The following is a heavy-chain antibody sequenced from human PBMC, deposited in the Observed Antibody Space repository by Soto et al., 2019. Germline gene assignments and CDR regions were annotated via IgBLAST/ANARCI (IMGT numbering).Heavy chain of an antibody. CDR3: ARDRAAADGIIWLDP. CDR1: GGSISSYY. V-gene: IGHV4-59*01. Sequence: PSETLSLTCTVSGGSISSYYWSWIRQPPGKGQEWIGYIYYIGSTNYNPSLKIRVTIAVDTSKNQFSLKLSSVTAADTAVYYSARDRAAADGIIWLDPWGEGTLVTVSS. CDR2: IYYIGST. D-gene: IGHD6-13*01. J-gene: IGHJ5*02.